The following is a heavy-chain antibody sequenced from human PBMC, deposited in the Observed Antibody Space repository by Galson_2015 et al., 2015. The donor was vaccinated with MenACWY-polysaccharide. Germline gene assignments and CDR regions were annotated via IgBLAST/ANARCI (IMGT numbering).Heavy chain of an antibody. Sequence: SLRLSCAASGVTFSNCGMHWVRQAPGKGLEWVTVISYDGGTKYYADSVKGRFTISRDKSRNTLYLQIDSLRPEDTAVYFCAREGDTYRSGRYGSWGQGTLVTVSS. D-gene: IGHD6-13*01. J-gene: IGHJ4*02. CDR3: AREGDTYRSGRYGS. CDR1: GVTFSNCG. V-gene: IGHV3-30*03. CDR2: ISYDGGTK.